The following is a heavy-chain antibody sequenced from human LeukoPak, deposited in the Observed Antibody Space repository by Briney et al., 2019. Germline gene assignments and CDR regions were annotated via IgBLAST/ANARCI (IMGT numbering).Heavy chain of an antibody. J-gene: IGHJ4*02. V-gene: IGHV3-33*08. CDR2: IWYDGSKK. Sequence: GGSLRLSCAASGFSLTSNGMHWVRQAPGKGLEWVAVIWYDGSKKYYADSVKGRFTISRDNSKNTVDLQMNSLRAEDTAVYYCARVHVRYLDYWGQGTLVTVSS. CDR1: GFSLTSNG. CDR3: ARVHVRYLDY.